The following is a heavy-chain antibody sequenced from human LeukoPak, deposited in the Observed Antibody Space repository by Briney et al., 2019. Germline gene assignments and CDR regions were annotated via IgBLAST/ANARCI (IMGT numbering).Heavy chain of an antibody. CDR1: GGTFSSYA. J-gene: IGHJ5*02. CDR2: IIPILGIA. CDR3: ASTIAAAARWFDP. V-gene: IGHV1-69*04. D-gene: IGHD6-13*01. Sequence: SVKVSCKASGGTFSSYAISWVRQAPGQGLERMGRIIPILGIANYAQKFQGRVTITADKSTSTAYMELSSLRSEDTAVYYCASTIAAAARWFDPWGQGTLVTVSS.